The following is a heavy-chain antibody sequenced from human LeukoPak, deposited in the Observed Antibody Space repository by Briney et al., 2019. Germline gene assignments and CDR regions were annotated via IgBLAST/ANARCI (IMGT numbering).Heavy chain of an antibody. CDR1: GGSISSYY. V-gene: IGHV4-59*01. Sequence: SETLSLTCTVSGGSISSYYWSWIRQPPGQGLEWIGYIYYSGSTNYNPSLKSRVTISIDTSKNQFSLKLSSVTAADTAVYYCARGDYDILTGYYPPDYWGQGTLVTVSS. CDR2: IYYSGST. CDR3: ARGDYDILTGYYPPDY. D-gene: IGHD3-9*01. J-gene: IGHJ4*02.